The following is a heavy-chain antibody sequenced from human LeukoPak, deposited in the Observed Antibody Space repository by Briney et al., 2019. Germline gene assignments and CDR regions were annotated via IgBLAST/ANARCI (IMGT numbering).Heavy chain of an antibody. CDR3: ARDGISYGGTFDY. V-gene: IGHV3-48*04. CDR1: GFTFSSYS. Sequence: GGSLRLSCAASGFTFSSYSMNWVRQAPGKGLEWVSYISSSSSTIYYADSVKGRFTISRDNAKNSLYLQMNSLRAEDTAVYYCARDGISYGGTFDYWGQGTLVTVSS. J-gene: IGHJ4*02. CDR2: ISSSSSTI. D-gene: IGHD2-8*01.